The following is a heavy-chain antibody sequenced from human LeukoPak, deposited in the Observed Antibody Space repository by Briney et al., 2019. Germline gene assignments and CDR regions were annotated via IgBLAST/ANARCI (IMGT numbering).Heavy chain of an antibody. CDR1: GFTFSSYA. CDR2: ISGSGGST. J-gene: IGHJ4*02. D-gene: IGHD6-13*01. CDR3: AKVGADIAAAGLVDY. Sequence: GGSLRLSCAASGFTFSSYAMSWVRQAPGKGLEWVSAISGSGGSTYYADSVEGRFTISRDNSKNTLYLQMNSLRAEDTAVYYCAKVGADIAAAGLVDYWGQGTLVTVSS. V-gene: IGHV3-23*01.